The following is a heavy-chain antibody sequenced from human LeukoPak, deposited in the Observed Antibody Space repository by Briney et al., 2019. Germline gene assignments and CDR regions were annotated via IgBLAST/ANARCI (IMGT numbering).Heavy chain of an antibody. CDR2: IWYDGSNK. CDR1: GFTFSSYG. Sequence: PGGSLRLSCAASGFTFSSYGMHWVRQAPGKGLEWVAVIWYDGSNKYYADSVKGRFTISRDNSKNTLHLQMDNLRAEDTAVYYCARGFHFYASGSYSGAFDYWGQGTLVTVSS. CDR3: ARGFHFYASGSYSGAFDY. V-gene: IGHV3-33*01. J-gene: IGHJ4*02. D-gene: IGHD3-10*01.